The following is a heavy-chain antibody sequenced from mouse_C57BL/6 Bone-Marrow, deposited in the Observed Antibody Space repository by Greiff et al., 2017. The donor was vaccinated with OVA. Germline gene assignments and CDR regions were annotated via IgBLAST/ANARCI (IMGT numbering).Heavy chain of an antibody. V-gene: IGHV1-20*01. CDR1: GYSFTGYF. D-gene: IGHD2-3*01. CDR2: INPYNGDT. J-gene: IGHJ2*01. CDR3: ARGWAHSAPYFDY. Sequence: EVKLVESGPELVKPGDSVKISCKASGYSFTGYFMNWVMQSHGKSLEWIGRINPYNGDTFYNQKFKGKATLTVDKSSSTAHMELRSLTSEDSAVYYCARGWAHSAPYFDYWGQGTTLTVSS.